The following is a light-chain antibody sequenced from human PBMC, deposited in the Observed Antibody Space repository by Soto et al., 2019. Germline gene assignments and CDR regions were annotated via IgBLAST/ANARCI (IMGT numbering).Light chain of an antibody. CDR1: SSNIGAGYD. J-gene: IGLJ2*01. V-gene: IGLV1-40*01. CDR2: ANI. Sequence: QSVLTQPPSVSGAPGQRVTISCTGSSSNIGAGYDVHWYQQLPGTAPKLLIYANINRPSGVPDRFSGSKSGTSASLAITGLQAEDDADYYCQSFDSSLSGSVFGGGTKLPVL. CDR3: QSFDSSLSGSV.